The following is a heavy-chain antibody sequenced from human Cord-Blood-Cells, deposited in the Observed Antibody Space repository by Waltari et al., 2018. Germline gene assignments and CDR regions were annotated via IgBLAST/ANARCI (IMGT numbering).Heavy chain of an antibody. Sequence: QVQLVQSGAEVKKPGASVKVSCKASGYPFPGHYMPWVRQAPGQGLEWMGWINPNSGGTNYAQKFQGRVTMTRDTSISTAYMELSRLRSDDMAVYYCARGYYDILTGYLYAFDIWGQGTMVTVSS. J-gene: IGHJ3*02. V-gene: IGHV1-2*02. CDR2: INPNSGGT. D-gene: IGHD3-9*01. CDR1: GYPFPGHY. CDR3: ARGYYDILTGYLYAFDI.